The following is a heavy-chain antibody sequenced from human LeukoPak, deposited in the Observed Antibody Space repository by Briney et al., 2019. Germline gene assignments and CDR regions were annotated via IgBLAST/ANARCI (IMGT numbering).Heavy chain of an antibody. V-gene: IGHV1-3*01. CDR1: GYTFTSYA. Sequence: ASVKVSCKASGYTFTSYAMHWVRQAPGQRLEWMGWINAGNGNTKYSQKFQGRVTITRDTSASTAYMELSGLRSEDTAVYYCARSGSSSWFYYFDYWGQGTLVTVSS. D-gene: IGHD6-13*01. CDR2: INAGNGNT. CDR3: ARSGSSSWFYYFDY. J-gene: IGHJ4*02.